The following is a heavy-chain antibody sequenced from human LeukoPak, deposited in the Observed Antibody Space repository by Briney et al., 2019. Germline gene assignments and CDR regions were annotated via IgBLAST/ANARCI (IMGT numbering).Heavy chain of an antibody. CDR2: VYYSGST. CDR3: ARHRNSGWYEPFDH. D-gene: IGHD6-19*01. V-gene: IGHV4-39*01. J-gene: IGHJ4*02. CDR1: GASLSSSSYY. Sequence: PSETLSLTCTVSGASLSSSSYYWGWIRQPPGKGLEWIGSVYYSGSTYCNPSLKSRVTISVDTSKSQFSLKLSSVIAADTAVYYCARHRNSGWYEPFDHWGQGTLVTVSS.